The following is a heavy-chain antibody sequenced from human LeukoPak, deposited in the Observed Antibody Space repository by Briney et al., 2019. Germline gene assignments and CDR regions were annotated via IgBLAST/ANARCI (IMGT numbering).Heavy chain of an antibody. V-gene: IGHV1-8*03. D-gene: IGHD5-24*01. CDR3: ARTHGYYYYYYMDV. Sequence: ASVKVSCKSSGYTFTSYDINWVRQATGQGLEWMGWMNPNSGNTGYAQKFQGRVTITRNTSISTAYMELSRLRSEDTAVYYCARTHGYYYYYYMDVWGKGTTVTVSS. CDR2: MNPNSGNT. J-gene: IGHJ6*03. CDR1: GYTFTSYD.